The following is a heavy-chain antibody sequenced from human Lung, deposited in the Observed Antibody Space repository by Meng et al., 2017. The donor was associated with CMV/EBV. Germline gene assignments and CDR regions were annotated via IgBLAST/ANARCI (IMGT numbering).Heavy chain of an antibody. D-gene: IGHD2-2*02. J-gene: IGHJ4*02. CDR1: GFTFSSYE. Sequence: SXKISXAASGFTFSSYEMNWVRQAPGKGLEWVSYISSSGSTIYYADSVKGRFTISRDNAKNSLYLQMNSLRAEDTAVYYCAIFQDIVVVPAAIPYYFDYWGQGTLVXVSS. CDR2: ISSSGSTI. CDR3: AIFQDIVVVPAAIPYYFDY. V-gene: IGHV3-48*03.